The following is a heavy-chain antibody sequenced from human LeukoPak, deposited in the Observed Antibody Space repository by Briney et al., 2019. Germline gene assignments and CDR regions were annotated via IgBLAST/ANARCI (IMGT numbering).Heavy chain of an antibody. J-gene: IGHJ2*01. CDR2: INAGNGNT. CDR3: ARLLAAAADYWYFDL. V-gene: IGHV1-3*01. D-gene: IGHD6-13*01. Sequence: ASVKVSCKASGYTFTSYAMHWVRQAPGQRLEWMGWINAGNGNTKYSQKFQGRVTITRDTSASTAYMELSSLRSEDTAVYYCARLLAAAADYWYFDLWGRGTLVTVSS. CDR1: GYTFTSYA.